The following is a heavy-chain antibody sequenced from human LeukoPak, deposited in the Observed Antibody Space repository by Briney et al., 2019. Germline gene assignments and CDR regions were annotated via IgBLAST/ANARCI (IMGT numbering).Heavy chain of an antibody. V-gene: IGHV1-69*05. CDR2: IIPIFGTA. D-gene: IGHD3-3*01. J-gene: IGHJ4*02. CDR3: ASGFWSGYQYYFDY. Sequence: SVKVSCKASVGTFSSYAISWVRQAPGQGLEWMGSIIPIFGTANYAQKFQGRVTITTDESTSTAYMELSSLRSEDTAVYYCASGFWSGYQYYFDYWGQGTLVTVSS. CDR1: VGTFSSYA.